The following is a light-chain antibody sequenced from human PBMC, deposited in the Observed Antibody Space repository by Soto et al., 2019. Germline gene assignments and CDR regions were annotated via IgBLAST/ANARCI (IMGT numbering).Light chain of an antibody. CDR1: SSNIGTNI. V-gene: IGLV1-44*01. Sequence: QSVLTQPPSASGTPGQRVTISCSGSSSNIGTNIVNWYQQLPGTAPKLLIYSDNQRPSGVPDRFSGSKSGTSASLAISGLQSEDEADYYCAAWDGSLSGVVFGGGTQLTVL. CDR3: AAWDGSLSGVV. J-gene: IGLJ3*02. CDR2: SDN.